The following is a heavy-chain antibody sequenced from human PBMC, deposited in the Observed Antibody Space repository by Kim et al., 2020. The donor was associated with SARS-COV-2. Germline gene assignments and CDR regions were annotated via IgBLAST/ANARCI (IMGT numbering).Heavy chain of an antibody. D-gene: IGHD4-17*01. CDR3: VRHRGSSTVTGFRVFDI. CDR2: IYYSGST. Sequence: SETLSLTCTVSGGSISRSGSYWGWIRQPPGKGLEWIGSIYYSGSTYYNPSLKSRVTVFADTSKNQFSLKLSSVTAADTAVFYCVRHRGSSTVTGFRVFDIWGQGTLVTVSS. CDR1: GGSISRSGSY. J-gene: IGHJ3*02. V-gene: IGHV4-39*01.